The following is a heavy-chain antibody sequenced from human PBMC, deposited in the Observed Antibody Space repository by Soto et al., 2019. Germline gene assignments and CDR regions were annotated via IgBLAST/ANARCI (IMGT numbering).Heavy chain of an antibody. J-gene: IGHJ4*02. CDR2: ISSSGNIM. V-gene: IGHV3-48*03. Sequence: GGSLRLSCVASGFTFSGYEMNWVRQAPGKGLEWVSYISSSGNIMYYADSVKGRFTISRYNAKNSLYLQMNSLRAEDTAVYYCARDIVSFFDYWGLGTLVTVS. CDR1: GFTFSGYE. D-gene: IGHD3-16*02. CDR3: ARDIVSFFDY.